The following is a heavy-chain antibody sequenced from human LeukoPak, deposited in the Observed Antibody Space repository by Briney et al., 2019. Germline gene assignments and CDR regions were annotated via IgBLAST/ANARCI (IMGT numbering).Heavy chain of an antibody. V-gene: IGHV4-59*01. CDR2: SYYGGST. J-gene: IGHJ5*02. CDR3: SRGLHSGTYTNWFDP. Sequence: SETLSLTCTVSNGSINNYYWSWIRQPPGKGLEWIAYSYYGGSTSYSPSLKSRVTISVDKANNQISLKMDSVTAADPTGEYCSRGLHSGTYTNWFDPWGQGNLVTVSS. CDR1: NGSINNYY. D-gene: IGHD1-26*01.